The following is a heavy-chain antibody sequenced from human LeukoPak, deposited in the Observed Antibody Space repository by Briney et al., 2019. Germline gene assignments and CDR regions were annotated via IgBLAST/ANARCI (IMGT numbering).Heavy chain of an antibody. J-gene: IGHJ5*02. CDR2: INPSGGST. Sequence: ASVKVSCKASGYTFTSYYMHWVRQAPGQGLEWMGIINPSGGSTSYAQKFQGRVTMTSDTSTSTVYMELSSLRSEDTAVYYCARDLHYDFWSGYFFDPWGQGTLVTVSS. V-gene: IGHV1-46*01. CDR3: ARDLHYDFWSGYFFDP. D-gene: IGHD3-3*01. CDR1: GYTFTSYY.